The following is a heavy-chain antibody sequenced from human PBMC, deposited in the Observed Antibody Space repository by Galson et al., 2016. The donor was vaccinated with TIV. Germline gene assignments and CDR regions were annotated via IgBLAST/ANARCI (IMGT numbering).Heavy chain of an antibody. D-gene: IGHD2-15*01. Sequence: TLSLTCTVSGGSISSNGIFWSWLRQNPVRGPEWFGYIYHSGSTHYNPSLKSRVARSVDPSKNQFSLTLTSVTAADTAVYYCARDQDSGAYFDYWGQGTLVTVSS. CDR1: GGSISSNGIF. CDR2: IYHSGST. CDR3: ARDQDSGAYFDY. V-gene: IGHV4-31*03. J-gene: IGHJ4*02.